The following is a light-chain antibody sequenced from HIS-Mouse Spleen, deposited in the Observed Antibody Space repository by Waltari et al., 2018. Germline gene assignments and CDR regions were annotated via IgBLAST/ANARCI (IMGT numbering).Light chain of an antibody. V-gene: IGLV3-19*01. CDR2: GKT. J-gene: IGLJ3*02. Sequence: SSELTQDPAVSVALGQTVRITCQGDSLRSYYASWYQQKPGQAPVLVIYGKTNRPSGIPDRFSGSKSGTSASLAISGLRSEDEADYYCAAWDDSLSGWVFGGGTKLTVL. CDR1: SLRSYY. CDR3: AAWDDSLSGWV.